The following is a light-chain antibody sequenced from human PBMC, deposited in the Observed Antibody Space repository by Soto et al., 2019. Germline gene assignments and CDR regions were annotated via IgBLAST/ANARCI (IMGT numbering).Light chain of an antibody. Sequence: EIVLTQSPATLSLSPGERATLSCGASHSVSSSYLAWYQQKPGLAPRLLMYDASSRATGIPDRFSGSGSGTDFTLTISRLEPEDFAVYYCQQYGSSPYTFGQGTKLEIK. J-gene: IGKJ2*01. CDR3: QQYGSSPYT. CDR2: DAS. V-gene: IGKV3D-20*01. CDR1: HSVSSSY.